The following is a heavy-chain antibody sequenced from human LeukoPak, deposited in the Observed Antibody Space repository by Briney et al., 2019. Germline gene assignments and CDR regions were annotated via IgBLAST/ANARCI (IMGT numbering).Heavy chain of an antibody. CDR3: ARALGSEMATDH. V-gene: IGHV4-59*01. Sequence: SETLSLTCTVSGGSISSYYWSWIRQPPGKGLEWIGYIYYSGSTNYNPSLKSRVTISVDTSKNQFSLKLSSVTAADTAVYYCARALGSEMATDHWGQGTLVTVSS. J-gene: IGHJ5*02. CDR1: GGSISSYY. CDR2: IYYSGST. D-gene: IGHD5-24*01.